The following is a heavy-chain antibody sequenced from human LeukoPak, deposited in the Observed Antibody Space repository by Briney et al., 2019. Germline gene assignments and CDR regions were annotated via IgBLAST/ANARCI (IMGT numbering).Heavy chain of an antibody. D-gene: IGHD3-22*01. CDR2: ISAYNGNT. CDR1: RYTYTIYY. CDR3: ARTYDSSSIDY. Sequence: SVKVSYRASRYTYTIYYTLWARQPPGQGLEWMGWISAYNGNTNYAQKLQGRVTMTTDTSTSTAYMELRSLRSDDTAVYYCARTYDSSSIDYWGQGTLVTVSS. J-gene: IGHJ4*02. V-gene: IGHV1-18*01.